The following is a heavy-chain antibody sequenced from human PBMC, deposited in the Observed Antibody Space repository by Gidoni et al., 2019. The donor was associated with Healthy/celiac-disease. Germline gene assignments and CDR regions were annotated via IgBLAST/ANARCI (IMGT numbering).Heavy chain of an antibody. CDR2: ISWHSGSI. J-gene: IGHJ4*02. D-gene: IGHD3-3*01. CDR3: SKGVGDFWSGNIDF. CDR1: GFTVDDYA. Sequence: EVQLVEAGGGVVQPGRSLRLSCAACGFTVDDYAMHWVRQAPGKGLECVSGISWHSGSIGYADSVTGRFTISRDNAKNSLYLQMNRLRAEDTALYYCSKGVGDFWSGNIDFWGQGTLVTVSS. V-gene: IGHV3-9*01.